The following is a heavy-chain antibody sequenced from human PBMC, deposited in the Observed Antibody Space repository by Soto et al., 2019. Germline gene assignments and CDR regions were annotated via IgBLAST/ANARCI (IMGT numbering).Heavy chain of an antibody. CDR2: ISAYNGNT. Sequence: QVQLVQSGAEVKKPGASVKVSCKASGYTFTSYGISWVRQAPGQGLEWMGWISAYNGNTNYAQKLQVRVTMTTDTSTSTAYMELRSLRSDDTAVYYCARDPITIFGVVIISDYYYGMDVWGQGTTVTVSS. D-gene: IGHD3-3*01. CDR1: GYTFTSYG. CDR3: ARDPITIFGVVIISDYYYGMDV. J-gene: IGHJ6*02. V-gene: IGHV1-18*01.